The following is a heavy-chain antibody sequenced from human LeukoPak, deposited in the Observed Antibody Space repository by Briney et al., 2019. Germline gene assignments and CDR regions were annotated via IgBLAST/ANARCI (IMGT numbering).Heavy chain of an antibody. CDR3: AREKNYYGSYYFDY. J-gene: IGHJ4*02. D-gene: IGHD3-10*01. CDR2: IYDSGST. V-gene: IGHV4-39*01. Sequence: SESLSLTCTVSGGSFSSSTYYWGWIRQPPGKGLEWIGSIYDSGSTHYNPSLKSRVTISVDTSKNQFYLKLSSVAAADTAVYYCAREKNYYGSYYFDYWGQGTLVSVSS. CDR1: GGSFSSSTYY.